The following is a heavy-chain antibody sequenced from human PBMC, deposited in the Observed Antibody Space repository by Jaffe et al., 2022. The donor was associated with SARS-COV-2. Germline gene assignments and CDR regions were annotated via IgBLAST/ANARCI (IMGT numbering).Heavy chain of an antibody. J-gene: IGHJ4*02. Sequence: QVQLQESGPGLVKPSETLSLTCTVSGGSISSYYWSWIRQPPGKGLEWIGYIYYSGSTNYNPSLKSRVTISVDTSKNQFSLKLSSVTAADTAVYYCAREPYYPEGELSQVPVIWGQGTLVTVSS. D-gene: IGHD3-16*02. V-gene: IGHV4-59*01. CDR2: IYYSGST. CDR1: GGSISSYY. CDR3: AREPYYPEGELSQVPVI.